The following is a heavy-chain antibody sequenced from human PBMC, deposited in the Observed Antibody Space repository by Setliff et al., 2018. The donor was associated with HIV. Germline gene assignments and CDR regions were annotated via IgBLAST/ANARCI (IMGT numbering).Heavy chain of an antibody. CDR1: GYTFTTYS. CDR3: ARGALLAVFDFDH. J-gene: IGHJ4*01. V-gene: IGHV1-3*01. D-gene: IGHD3-10*01. CDR2: INVGKGDT. Sequence: ASVKVSCKAFGYTFTTYSLHWVRQAPGQSLEWMGWINVGKGDTKYSQEFQGRISITTDTSASTGYMELSSLRSDDTVVYFCARGALLAVFDFDHWGHGTLVTVSS.